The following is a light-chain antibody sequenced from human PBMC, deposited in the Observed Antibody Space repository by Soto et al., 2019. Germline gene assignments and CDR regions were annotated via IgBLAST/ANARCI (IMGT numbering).Light chain of an antibody. J-gene: IGKJ2*01. Sequence: EMVLTQSPGTLSLSPGERATLSCRASQSGSSSYLAWYQQKPGQAPRLLIYGASSRATGIPDRFSGSGSGTDFTLTSSRLEPEDFAVYYCQQYGSSPRTFGQGTKLEIK. CDR1: QSGSSSY. V-gene: IGKV3-20*01. CDR2: GAS. CDR3: QQYGSSPRT.